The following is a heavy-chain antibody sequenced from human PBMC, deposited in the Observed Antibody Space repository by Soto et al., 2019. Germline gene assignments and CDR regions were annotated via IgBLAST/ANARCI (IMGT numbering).Heavy chain of an antibody. CDR2: ISVDNGNT. D-gene: IGHD2-2*01. V-gene: IGHV1-18*04. CDR1: GYTFTSYG. Sequence: QVQLVQSGAEVKKPGASVKVSCKASGYTFTSYGINWVRQAPGQALEWMGWISVDNGNTNYAQKLQGRVTMTTDTSTSTAYMELRSLRSDDTAVYYCGRDKYQLLSGAPGYWGQGTLVTVSS. J-gene: IGHJ4*02. CDR3: GRDKYQLLSGAPGY.